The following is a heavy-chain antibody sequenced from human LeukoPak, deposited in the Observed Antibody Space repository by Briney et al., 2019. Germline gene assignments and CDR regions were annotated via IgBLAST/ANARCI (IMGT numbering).Heavy chain of an antibody. CDR2: IYYSDST. D-gene: IGHD1-1*01. CDR1: GGSISSSTYY. V-gene: IGHV4-39*01. J-gene: IGHJ4*02. CDR3: ARQTNRGAGNFDS. Sequence: PSETLSLTCTVSGGSISSSTYYWGWIRQAPGKGLERIGTIYYSDSTNYNPSLKSRVTISVDMSKNQLSLNLNSVTAADTAVYYCARQTNRGAGNFDSWGQGTLVTVSS.